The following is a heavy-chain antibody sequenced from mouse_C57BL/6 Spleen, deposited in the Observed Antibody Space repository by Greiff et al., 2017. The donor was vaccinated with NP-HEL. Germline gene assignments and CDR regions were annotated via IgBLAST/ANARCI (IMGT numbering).Heavy chain of an antibody. CDR2: IDPSDSET. J-gene: IGHJ2*01. CDR1: GYTFTSYW. Sequence: QVHVKQPGAELVRPGSSVKLSCKASGYTFTSYWMHWVKQRPIQGLEWIGNIDPSDSETHYNQKFKDKATLTVDKSSSTAYMQLSSLTSEDSAVYYCAKDYGSSPFDYWGQGTTLTVSS. CDR3: AKDYGSSPFDY. D-gene: IGHD1-1*01. V-gene: IGHV1-52*01.